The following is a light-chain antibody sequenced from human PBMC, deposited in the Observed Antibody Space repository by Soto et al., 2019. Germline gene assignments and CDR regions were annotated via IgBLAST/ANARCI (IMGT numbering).Light chain of an antibody. CDR3: QQYNDCPQT. CDR2: GAS. J-gene: IGKJ1*01. V-gene: IGKV3-15*01. CDR1: QSVSTY. Sequence: EIVMTQSPGTLSLSPGERATLSCRASQSVSTYVDWYQQIPGQAPRLLIYGASTRATGSPARFSGGGSGTQFTLAIINLQSEDFAVYYCQQYNDCPQTCRLGNKVEIK.